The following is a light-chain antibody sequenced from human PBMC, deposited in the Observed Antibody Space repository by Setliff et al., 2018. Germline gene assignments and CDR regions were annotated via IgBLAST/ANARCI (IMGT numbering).Light chain of an antibody. Sequence: QSALTQPASVSGSLGQSITISCTGTSNDVGGYNYVSWYKQHPGEAPQLMIYAVTKRPSGVSNRFSGSKSGKAASLTISGLQAEDEADYYCCSYVRGCAYVFGTGTKVTV. CDR1: SNDVGGYNY. J-gene: IGLJ1*01. CDR3: CSYVRGCAYV. V-gene: IGLV2-14*03. CDR2: AVT.